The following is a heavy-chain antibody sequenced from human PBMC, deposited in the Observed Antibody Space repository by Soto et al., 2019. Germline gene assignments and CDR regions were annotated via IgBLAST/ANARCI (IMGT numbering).Heavy chain of an antibody. CDR1: GFTFSSYG. CDR2: MSYDGSNT. Sequence: QVHVVESGGGVVLPGRSRRLSCATSGFTFSSYGMHWVRQAPGKGLEWVAVMSYDGSNTYYGESVKGLFTISRDNSKNTLYLQMNSLRAEDTAVYYCAKDDGLWYLDYWGQGILVTVSS. CDR3: AKDDGLWYLDY. D-gene: IGHD5-18*01. V-gene: IGHV3-30*18. J-gene: IGHJ4*02.